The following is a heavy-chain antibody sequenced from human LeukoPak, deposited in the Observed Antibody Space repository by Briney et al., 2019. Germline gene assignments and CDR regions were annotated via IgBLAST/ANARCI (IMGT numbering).Heavy chain of an antibody. D-gene: IGHD3-3*01. CDR2: IYYSGST. CDR3: ARYTPPQQGDFWSGYYNNAFDI. V-gene: IGHV4-39*01. CDR1: GGSISSYY. Sequence: PETLSLTCTVSGGSISSYYWGWIRQPPGKGLEWIGSIYYSGSTYYNPSLKSRVTISVDTSKNQFSLKLSSVTAADTAVYYCARYTPPQQGDFWSGYYNNAFDIWGQGTMVTVSS. J-gene: IGHJ3*02.